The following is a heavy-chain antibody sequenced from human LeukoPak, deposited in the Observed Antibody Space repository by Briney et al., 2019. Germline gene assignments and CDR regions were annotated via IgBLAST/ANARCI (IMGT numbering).Heavy chain of an antibody. Sequence: GGSLRLSCAASGFTFSSYWMPWVHQAPGKGLEWVANIKQDGTEKNYVDSVKGRFTISRDDAKNSLYLQMNSLRAEDTAVYYCTSALRGSGLGNYWGQGTLVTVSS. CDR3: TSALRGSGLGNY. J-gene: IGHJ4*02. CDR2: IKQDGTEK. V-gene: IGHV3-7*01. CDR1: GFTFSSYW. D-gene: IGHD3-10*01.